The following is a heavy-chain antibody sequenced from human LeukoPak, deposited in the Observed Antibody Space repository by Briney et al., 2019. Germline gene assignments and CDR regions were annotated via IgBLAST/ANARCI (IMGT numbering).Heavy chain of an antibody. J-gene: IGHJ4*02. CDR3: ARGDYVWGTYRPSGYFDY. CDR2: ISSSGSTK. CDR1: GFIFSNYE. V-gene: IGHV3-48*03. Sequence: GGSLRLSCAASGFIFSNYEMNWVRQAAGKGLEWVSYISSSGSTKHFADSVKGRFSISRDNAKKSLFLQMGSLRADDTAVYYCARGDYVWGTYRPSGYFDYWGQGTLVTVSS. D-gene: IGHD3-16*02.